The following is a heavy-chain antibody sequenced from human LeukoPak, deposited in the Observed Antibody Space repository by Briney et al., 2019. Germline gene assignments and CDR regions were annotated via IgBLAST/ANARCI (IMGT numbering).Heavy chain of an antibody. CDR2: ISAYNGNT. J-gene: IGHJ6*03. V-gene: IGHV1-18*01. D-gene: IGHD1-26*01. CDR3: ARDLIPIVGATKYYYYYMDV. CDR1: GYTFTSYG. Sequence: ASVKVSCKASGYTFTSYGISWVRQAPGQGLEWMGWISAYNGNTNYAQKLQGRVTMTTDTSTSTAYMELRSLRSDDTAVYYCARDLIPIVGATKYYYYYMDVWGKGTTVTISS.